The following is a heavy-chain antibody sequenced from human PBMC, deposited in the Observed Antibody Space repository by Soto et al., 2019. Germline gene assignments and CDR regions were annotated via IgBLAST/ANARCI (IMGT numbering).Heavy chain of an antibody. CDR2: FDPEDGET. D-gene: IGHD6-13*01. J-gene: IGHJ5*02. V-gene: IGHV1-24*01. CDR3: ATLIRDSSSWLGWWFGP. CDR1: GYTLTELS. Sequence: GASVKVSCKVSGYTLTELSMHWVQQAPGKGLEWMGGFDPEDGETIYAQKFQGRVTMTEDTSTDTAYMELSSLRSEDTAVYYCATLIRDSSSWLGWWFGPWGQGXLVTVYS.